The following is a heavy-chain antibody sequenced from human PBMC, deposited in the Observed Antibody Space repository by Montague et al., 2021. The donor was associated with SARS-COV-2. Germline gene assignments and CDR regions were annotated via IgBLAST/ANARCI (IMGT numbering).Heavy chain of an antibody. Sequence: VKPTQTLTLTCTFSGFSLSPTGVGVGWIRQTPGKALEWLALIYWDDDKRYSTSLKTRLAITKDTSKNQVVLTMTNMDPVDTAKYYCAHRRVIYGFWSSYYRSQKYDAFSWFDPWGQGTLVTVSS. J-gene: IGHJ5*02. CDR1: GFSLSPTGVG. CDR3: AHRRVIYGFWSSYYRSQKYDAFSWFDP. D-gene: IGHD3-3*01. V-gene: IGHV2-5*02. CDR2: IYWDDDK.